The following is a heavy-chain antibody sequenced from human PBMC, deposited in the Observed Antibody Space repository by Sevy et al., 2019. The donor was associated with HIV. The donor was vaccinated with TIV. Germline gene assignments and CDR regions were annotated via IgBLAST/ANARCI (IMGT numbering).Heavy chain of an antibody. CDR2: ISGSGGST. J-gene: IGHJ4*02. CDR3: AKSSGSGWYYFDY. Sequence: GGSLRLSCAASGFTFSSYAMSWVRQAPGKGLEWVSAISGSGGSTYYADSVMGRFTISRDNSKNTLYLQMNSLRAEDTAVYYCAKSSGSGWYYFDYWGQGTLVTVSS. CDR1: GFTFSSYA. D-gene: IGHD6-19*01. V-gene: IGHV3-23*01.